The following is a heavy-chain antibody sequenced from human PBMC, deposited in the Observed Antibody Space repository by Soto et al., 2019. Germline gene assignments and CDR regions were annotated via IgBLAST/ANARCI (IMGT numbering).Heavy chain of an antibody. V-gene: IGHV5-10-1*03. J-gene: IGHJ5*02. CDR2: IDPSDSYT. Sequence: EVQLVQSGAEVKKPGESLRISCKGSGYSFTSYWISWVRQMPGKGLEWMGRIDPSDSYTNYSPSFQGHVSISADKSISTAYLQWSSLKASDTAMYYCARQGAPSSGWYNWFDPWGQGTLVTVSS. CDR3: ARQGAPSSGWYNWFDP. D-gene: IGHD6-19*01. CDR1: GYSFTSYW.